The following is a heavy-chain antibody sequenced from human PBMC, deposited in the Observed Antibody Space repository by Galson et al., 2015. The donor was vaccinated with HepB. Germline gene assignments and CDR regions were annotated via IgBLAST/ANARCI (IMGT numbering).Heavy chain of an antibody. CDR1: GFTFSSYS. Sequence: SLRLSCAASGFTFSSYSMNWVRQAPGKGLEWVSSISSSSSYIYYADSVKGRFTISRDNAKNSLYLQMNSLGAEDTAVYYCARDRDITMVRGVIQNKKLNWFDPWGQGTLVTVSS. CDR2: ISSSSSYI. J-gene: IGHJ5*02. CDR3: ARDRDITMVRGVIQNKKLNWFDP. V-gene: IGHV3-21*01. D-gene: IGHD3-10*01.